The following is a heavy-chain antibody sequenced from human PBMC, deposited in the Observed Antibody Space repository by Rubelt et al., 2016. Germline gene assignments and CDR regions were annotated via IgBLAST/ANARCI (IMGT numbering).Heavy chain of an antibody. J-gene: IGHJ4*02. CDR2: ISNDGSDK. D-gene: IGHD6-6*01. Sequence: QPGRSLRLSCAASGFSFSNYGMHWVRQAPGKALEWVTVISNDGSDKHYADSVKGRFTISRDNSKNTLYLQMNSLRAEDTAVYYCATDSGSSPFDYWGQGTLVTVSS. CDR1: GFSFSNYG. CDR3: ATDSGSSPFDY. V-gene: IGHV3-30*04.